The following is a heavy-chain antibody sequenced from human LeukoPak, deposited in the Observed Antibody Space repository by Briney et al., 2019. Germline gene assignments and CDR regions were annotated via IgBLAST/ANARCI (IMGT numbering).Heavy chain of an antibody. V-gene: IGHV4-39*01. D-gene: IGHD6-13*01. Sequence: SETLSLTCTVSGGSISSSSYSWGWIRQPPGKGLEWIGSIYYSGSTYYNPSLKSRVTISVDTSKNQFSLKLSSVTAADTAVYYCARQGPSNIAAADSDVFDIWGQGTMVTVSS. CDR1: GGSISSSSYS. CDR3: ARQGPSNIAAADSDVFDI. J-gene: IGHJ3*02. CDR2: IYYSGST.